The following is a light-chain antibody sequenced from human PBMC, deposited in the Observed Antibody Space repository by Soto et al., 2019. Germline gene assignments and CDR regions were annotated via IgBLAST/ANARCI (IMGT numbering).Light chain of an antibody. V-gene: IGKV3-20*01. CDR2: GAS. CDR1: QSVYNN. J-gene: IGKJ5*01. CDR3: QQYGSSLIP. Sequence: EIVMTQSPDPMSVSPGERATLSCRASQSVYNNLAWYQQKPGQAPRLLIYGASSRATGIPDRFSGSGSGTDFTLTISRLEPEDFAVYYCQQYGSSLIPFGQGTRLEI.